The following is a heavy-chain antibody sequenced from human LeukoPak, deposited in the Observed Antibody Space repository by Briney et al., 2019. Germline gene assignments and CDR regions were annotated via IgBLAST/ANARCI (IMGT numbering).Heavy chain of an antibody. CDR1: GGSFSGYY. Sequence: SETLSLTCAVYGGSFSGYYWSWIRQPPGKGLEWIGEINHSGRTNYNPSLKSRVTISVDTSKKQFSLKLSSVTAADTAVYYCASTPYCSGGSCYSGALFPIDYWGQGTLVTVSS. CDR2: INHSGRT. J-gene: IGHJ4*02. D-gene: IGHD2-15*01. CDR3: ASTPYCSGGSCYSGALFPIDY. V-gene: IGHV4-34*01.